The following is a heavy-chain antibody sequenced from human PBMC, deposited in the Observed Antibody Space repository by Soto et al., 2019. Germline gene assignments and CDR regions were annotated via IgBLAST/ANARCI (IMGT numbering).Heavy chain of an antibody. CDR1: GGSFSGYY. V-gene: IGHV4-34*01. J-gene: IGHJ5*02. CDR3: ARGNSSSWPNWFDP. CDR2: INHSGST. D-gene: IGHD6-13*01. Sequence: PSETLSLTCAVYGGSFSGYYWSWIRQPPGKGLEWIGEINHSGSTNYNPSLKSRVTISVDTSKNQFSLKLSSVTAADTAVYYCARGNSSSWPNWFDPWGQGTLVTVSS.